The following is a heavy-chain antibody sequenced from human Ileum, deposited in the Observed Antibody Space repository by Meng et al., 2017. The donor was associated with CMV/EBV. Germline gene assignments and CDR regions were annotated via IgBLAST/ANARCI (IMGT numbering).Heavy chain of an antibody. D-gene: IGHD5-12*01. CDR3: TRATTWAFDY. V-gene: IGHV3-74*01. J-gene: IGHJ4*02. CDR1: GFTFSEYW. CDR2: IYNDGSFT. Sequence: GGSLRLSCAASGFTFSEYWIHWIRQAPGKGLEWVSAIYNDGSFTRYGDSVKGRCTNSRDNARNTLYLQMNSLRAEDTAVYYCTRATTWAFDYWGQGTLVTVSS.